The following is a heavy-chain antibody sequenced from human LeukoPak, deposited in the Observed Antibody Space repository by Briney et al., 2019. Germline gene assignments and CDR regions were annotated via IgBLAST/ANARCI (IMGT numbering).Heavy chain of an antibody. CDR3: ARDRTIGYTGYYYGMDV. Sequence: GGSLRLSCAASGFTFSSNYMSWVRQAPGKGLEWGSVIYSGGSTYYADSVKGRFTISRDNSKNTLYLQMNSLRAEDTAVYYCARDRTIGYTGYYYGMDVWGQGTTVTVSS. J-gene: IGHJ6*02. V-gene: IGHV3-66*01. CDR1: GFTFSSNY. D-gene: IGHD6-13*01. CDR2: IYSGGST.